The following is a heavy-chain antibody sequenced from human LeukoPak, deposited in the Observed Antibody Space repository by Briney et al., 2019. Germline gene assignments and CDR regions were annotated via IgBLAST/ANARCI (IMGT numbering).Heavy chain of an antibody. D-gene: IGHD1-14*01. J-gene: IGHJ4*02. Sequence: GGSLRLSCAASGFTFSSYSMNWVRQAPGKGLEWVSYISSSSSTIYYADSVKGRFTISRDNAKNSLYLQMNSLRAEDTAVYYCAKAGIPSWPDYWGQGTLVTVSS. V-gene: IGHV3-48*01. CDR3: AKAGIPSWPDY. CDR2: ISSSSSTI. CDR1: GFTFSSYS.